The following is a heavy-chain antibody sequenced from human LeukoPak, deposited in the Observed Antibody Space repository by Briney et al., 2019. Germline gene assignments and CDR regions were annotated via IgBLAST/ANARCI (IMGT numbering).Heavy chain of an antibody. Sequence: GGSLRLSCAASGFIFSSYAMSWVRQAPGKGLEWVAFIRYDGSHEHYIESVKGRFTVSRDNSKNTVYLEMNSLRVDDTAVYFCAKEIRVVTAILYFDHWGQGSLVTVSS. D-gene: IGHD2-21*02. CDR3: AKEIRVVTAILYFDH. CDR1: GFIFSSYA. J-gene: IGHJ4*01. V-gene: IGHV3-30*02. CDR2: IRYDGSHE.